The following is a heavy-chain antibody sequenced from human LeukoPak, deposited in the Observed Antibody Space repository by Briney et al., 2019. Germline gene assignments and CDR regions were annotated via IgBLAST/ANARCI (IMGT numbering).Heavy chain of an antibody. Sequence: SGGSLRLSCTASGFSFSGHWMHWARQLPGKGLVWVSRISPTGSTTSYADSVKGRFTVSRDNAKNTLYLQVNNLRAEDTAVYYCARGPNSNWSELDFWGQGTLLTVSS. CDR2: ISPTGSTT. V-gene: IGHV3-74*01. J-gene: IGHJ4*02. D-gene: IGHD6-6*01. CDR3: ARGPNSNWSELDF. CDR1: GFSFSGHW.